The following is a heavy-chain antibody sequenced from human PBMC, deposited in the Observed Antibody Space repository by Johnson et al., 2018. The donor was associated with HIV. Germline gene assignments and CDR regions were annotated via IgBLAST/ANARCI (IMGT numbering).Heavy chain of an antibody. D-gene: IGHD6-13*01. CDR1: GFTFSNYA. Sequence: VHLVESGGGVVQPGRSLRLSCAASGFTFSNYAMHWVRQAPGKGLEWVSGINWNGGSTGYADSVKGRFTISRDNAKNSLYLQMNSLRAEDTALYYCARDPSTAAADSKDAFDIWGQGTMVTVSS. CDR3: ARDPSTAAADSKDAFDI. J-gene: IGHJ3*02. V-gene: IGHV3-20*04. CDR2: INWNGGST.